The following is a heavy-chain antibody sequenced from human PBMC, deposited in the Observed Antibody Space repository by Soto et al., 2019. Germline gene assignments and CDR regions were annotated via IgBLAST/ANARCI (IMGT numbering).Heavy chain of an antibody. J-gene: IGHJ3*02. D-gene: IGHD6-13*01. CDR1: GFTFSSYG. Sequence: PGGSLRLSCVASGFTFSSYGMHWVRQAPGKGLEWVAVIPNTENKKYYADSVKGRFTISRDNSQNTLFLQMDSLMSEDTAMYYCARTAGGRVRGALDIWGQGTMVIVS. CDR3: ARTAGGRVRGALDI. CDR2: IPNTENKK. V-gene: IGHV3-30-3*01.